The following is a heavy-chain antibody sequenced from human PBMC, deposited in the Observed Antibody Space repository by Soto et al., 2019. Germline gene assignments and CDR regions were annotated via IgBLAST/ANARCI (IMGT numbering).Heavy chain of an antibody. J-gene: IGHJ6*03. D-gene: IGHD4-4*01. CDR2: ISAYNGNT. CDR1: GYTFTSYG. CDR3: ARDPDPVTTQYYYYYMDV. V-gene: IGHV1-18*01. Sequence: QVQLVQSGAEVKKPGASVKVSCKASGYTFTSYGISWVRQAPGQGLEWMGWISAYNGNTNYAQKLQGRVTMTTDTSTSTAYMELRSLRSDDTAVYYCARDPDPVTTQYYYYYMDVWGKGTTVTVSS.